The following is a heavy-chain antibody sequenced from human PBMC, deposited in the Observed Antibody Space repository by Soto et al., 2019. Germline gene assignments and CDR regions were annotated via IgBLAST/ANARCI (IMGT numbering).Heavy chain of an antibody. D-gene: IGHD2-8*01. CDR1: GITLSDNY. J-gene: IGHJ4*02. CDR3: ASGKWSLDY. Sequence: QVHLVASGGGLVKPRGSLRLSCVASGITLSDNYMTWIRQAPGKGLEWLSYISNSDYTTYYADSVKGRFTISRDNAKNPPYLQLNGLRVEDTAVYYCASGKWSLDYWVQGILVTVSS. CDR2: ISNSDYTT. V-gene: IGHV3-11*01.